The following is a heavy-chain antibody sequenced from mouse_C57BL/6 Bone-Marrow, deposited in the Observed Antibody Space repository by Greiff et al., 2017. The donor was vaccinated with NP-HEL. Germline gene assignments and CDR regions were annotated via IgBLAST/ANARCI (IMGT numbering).Heavy chain of an antibody. V-gene: IGHV1-84*01. D-gene: IGHD2-4*01. CDR1: GYTFTDYY. CDR2: IYPGSGNT. J-gene: IGHJ4*01. Sequence: QVQLQQSGPELVKPGASVKISCKASGYTFTDYYINWVKQRPGQGLEWIGWIYPGSGNTKYNEKFKGKATLTVDTSSSTAYMQLSSLTSEDSAVYFCARRSTMIRLGYYYAMDYWGQGTSVTVSS. CDR3: ARRSTMIRLGYYYAMDY.